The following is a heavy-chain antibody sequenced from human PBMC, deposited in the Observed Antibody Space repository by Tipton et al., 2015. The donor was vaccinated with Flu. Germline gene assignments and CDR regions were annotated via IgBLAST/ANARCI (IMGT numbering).Heavy chain of an antibody. CDR3: ARGEFPARTIDAFDI. J-gene: IGHJ3*02. D-gene: IGHD3-10*01. V-gene: IGHV1-18*01. CDR1: GYTFPSYG. Sequence: QLVQSGAEVKKPGASVKVSCKASGYTFPSYGISWVRQVPGQGLEWMGGFSAYNGNGIYAQKFQGRVTMTTDTPTGSAYMALRSLRTDDTAVYYCARGEFPARTIDAFDIWGQVTMVTVSS. CDR2: FSAYNGNG.